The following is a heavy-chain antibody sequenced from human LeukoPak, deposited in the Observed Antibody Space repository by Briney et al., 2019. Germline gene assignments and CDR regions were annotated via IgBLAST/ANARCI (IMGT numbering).Heavy chain of an antibody. D-gene: IGHD2-2*01. CDR1: GFTFSSYA. CDR2: ISGSGGTT. Sequence: PGGSLRLSCAASGFTFSSYAMSWVRQAPGKGLEWVSVISGSGGTTYYADFVKGRLTISRDDSKNTLYLQMNSLRAEDTAVYYCAKLMTGSSTLSILDYWGQGTLVTVSS. V-gene: IGHV3-23*01. CDR3: AKLMTGSSTLSILDY. J-gene: IGHJ4*02.